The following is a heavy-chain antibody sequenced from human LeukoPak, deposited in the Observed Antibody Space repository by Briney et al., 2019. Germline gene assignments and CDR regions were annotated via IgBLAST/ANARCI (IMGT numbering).Heavy chain of an antibody. CDR2: IYYSGST. V-gene: IGHV4-59*08. Sequence: KSSETLSLTCAVYGGSFSGYYWSWIRQPPGKGLEWIGYIYYSGSTNYNPSLKSRVTISVDTSKNQFSLKLSSVTAADTAVYYCARQLWLFDAFDIWGQGTMVTVSS. D-gene: IGHD5-18*01. CDR1: GGSFSGYY. CDR3: ARQLWLFDAFDI. J-gene: IGHJ3*02.